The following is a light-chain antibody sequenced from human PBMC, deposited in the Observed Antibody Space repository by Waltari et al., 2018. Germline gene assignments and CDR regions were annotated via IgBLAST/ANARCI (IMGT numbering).Light chain of an antibody. J-gene: IGKJ1*01. CDR2: WAS. CDR1: KSVLYNSNGKNY. Sequence: DIVMTQSPDSLAVSLGERATINCKSSKSVLYNSNGKNYLAWYQQKPGQPPKLLIYWASTRESGVPDRFSGSGSGTDFTLTINSLQAEDLAVYYCQQYYRSRTFGQGTKVEIK. CDR3: QQYYRSRT. V-gene: IGKV4-1*01.